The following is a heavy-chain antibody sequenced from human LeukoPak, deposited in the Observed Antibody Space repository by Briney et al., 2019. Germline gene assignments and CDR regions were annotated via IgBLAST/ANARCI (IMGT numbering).Heavy chain of an antibody. J-gene: IGHJ4*02. CDR2: MQYDGSVE. CDR3: ARAHYDILTGYSRLFDY. V-gene: IGHV3-30*02. CDR1: GFSFSNYG. D-gene: IGHD3-9*01. Sequence: GGSLRLSCAASGFSFSNYGVHWVRQAPGKGLEWVTFMQYDGSVEFYADSVMGRFTISKDNSKNSLFLQMNSLRAEDTAVYYCARAHYDILTGYSRLFDYWGQGTLVTVSS.